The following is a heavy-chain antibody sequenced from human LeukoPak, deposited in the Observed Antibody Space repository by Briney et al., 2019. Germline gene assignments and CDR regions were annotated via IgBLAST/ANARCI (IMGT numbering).Heavy chain of an antibody. CDR1: GFTFNSYH. CDR2: ISPNGNNK. J-gene: IGHJ4*02. D-gene: IGHD3-10*01. V-gene: IGHV3-30*04. CDR3: ARDYNGHWSVDY. Sequence: GSLSLSFAASGFTFNSYHIHWVRQAPGKGLEWVALISPNGNNKHHADSVKGRFTLSRDNSKNTLNLQMNSLRVEDTALYYCARDYNGHWSVDYWGQGTLVTVSS.